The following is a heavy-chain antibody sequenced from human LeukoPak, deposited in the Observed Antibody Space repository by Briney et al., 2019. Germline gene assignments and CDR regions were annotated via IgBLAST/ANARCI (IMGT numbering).Heavy chain of an antibody. CDR1: GYSFTSYC. J-gene: IGHJ4*02. Sequence: GESLKISCKGSGYSFTSYCIGWVRQMPGKGLEWMGIIYPGDSDTRYSPSFQGQVTISADKSISTAYLQWSSLKASDTAMYYCARGLRYFDWLLLRPYYFDYWGQGTMVTVSS. CDR3: ARGLRYFDWLLLRPYYFDY. D-gene: IGHD3-9*01. V-gene: IGHV5-51*01. CDR2: IYPGDSDT.